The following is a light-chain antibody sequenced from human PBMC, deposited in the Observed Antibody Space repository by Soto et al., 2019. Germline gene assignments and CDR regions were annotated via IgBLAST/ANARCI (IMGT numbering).Light chain of an antibody. CDR3: QQRNSWPLT. J-gene: IGKJ4*01. Sequence: VLTQSPATLSLSPGERATLSCRASENVKTYLAWYQQKPGQAPRLLIYDAADRATGIPARFSGSGSGTDFTLTISSLEPEDFAVYYCQQRNSWPLTFGGGTKVDIK. CDR2: DAA. CDR1: ENVKTY. V-gene: IGKV3-11*01.